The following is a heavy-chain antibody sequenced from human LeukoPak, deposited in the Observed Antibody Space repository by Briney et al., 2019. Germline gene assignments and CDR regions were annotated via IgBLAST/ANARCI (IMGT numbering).Heavy chain of an antibody. J-gene: IGHJ4*02. CDR2: IYYSGST. Sequence: SETLSLXCTVSGGSISSYYWSWSRRPPGKGLEWIGYIYYSGSTNYNPSLKSRVTISVDTSKNQFSLKLSSVTAADTAVYFCTGGGSYGGYFDYWGQGTLVTVSS. D-gene: IGHD1-26*01. CDR1: GGSISSYY. V-gene: IGHV4-59*01. CDR3: TGGGSYGGYFDY.